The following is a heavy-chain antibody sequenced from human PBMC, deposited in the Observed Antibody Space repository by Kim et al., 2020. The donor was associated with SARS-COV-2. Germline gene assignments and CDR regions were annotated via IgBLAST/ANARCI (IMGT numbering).Heavy chain of an antibody. CDR1: GYTFTSYA. D-gene: IGHD2-2*02. J-gene: IGHJ4*02. Sequence: ASVKVSCKSSGYTFTSYAISWVRQAPGQGLEWIGWITIHNGHTNYAQKVQGRVTMTTDTSTSTAYMELRSLRSDDTAMYYCARDDCTTASCYIDYWGQGT. CDR2: ITIHNGHT. V-gene: IGHV1-18*01. CDR3: ARDDCTTASCYIDY.